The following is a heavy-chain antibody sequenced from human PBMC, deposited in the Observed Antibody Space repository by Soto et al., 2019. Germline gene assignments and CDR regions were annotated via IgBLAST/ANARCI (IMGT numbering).Heavy chain of an antibody. CDR2: IDDAGST. V-gene: IGHV4-59*01. Sequence: SETLSLTCRVSGGSMTSYYWNWLRQSPGKGLEWIGYIDDAGSTKFNPSLRSRVSMSILTSQGQVSLTLDSVTAADTAVYCCARAYFDFTGGYSPYWYSEVWGRGTLVTVSS. J-gene: IGHJ2*01. D-gene: IGHD3-3*01. CDR1: GGSMTSYY. CDR3: ARAYFDFTGGYSPYWYSEV.